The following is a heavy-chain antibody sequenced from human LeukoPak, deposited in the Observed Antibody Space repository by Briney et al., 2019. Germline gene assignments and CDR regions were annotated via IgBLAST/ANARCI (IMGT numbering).Heavy chain of an antibody. Sequence: GGSLRLSCAASGFTVSSTYMNWVRQAPGKGLEWVSVITSGGNSYYADSVKGRFTISRDNSKNTLYLQMNSLRAEDTAVYYCAKGHSAYGTGFDFWGQGTRVTVSS. CDR2: ITSGGNS. CDR1: GFTVSSTY. J-gene: IGHJ4*02. V-gene: IGHV3-66*01. CDR3: AKGHSAYGTGFDF. D-gene: IGHD5-12*01.